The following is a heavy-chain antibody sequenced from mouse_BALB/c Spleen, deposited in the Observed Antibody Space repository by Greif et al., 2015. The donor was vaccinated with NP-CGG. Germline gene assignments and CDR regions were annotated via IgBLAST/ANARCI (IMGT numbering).Heavy chain of an antibody. D-gene: IGHD2-2*01. CDR2: ISTYYGNT. V-gene: IGHV1-67*01. J-gene: IGHJ2*01. CDR3: AREGHGYYFDY. CDR1: GYTFTDYA. Sequence: QVQLQQSGPELVRPGVSVKISCKGSGYTFTDYAMHWVKQSHAKSLEWIGVISTYYGNTNYNQKFKGKATMTVDKSSSTAYMELARLTSEDSAIYYCAREGHGYYFDYWGQGTTLTVSS.